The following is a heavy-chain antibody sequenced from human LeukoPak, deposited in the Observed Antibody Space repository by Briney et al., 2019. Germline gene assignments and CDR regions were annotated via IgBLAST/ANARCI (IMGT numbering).Heavy chain of an antibody. CDR3: ALEGDGYNGPDY. D-gene: IGHD5-24*01. J-gene: IGHJ4*02. Sequence: GGSLRLSCAASGFPFSSYAMNWVRQAPGKGLEWVSVIAGSDGFTQYADSVRGRFTISRDNSKNTVYLQINSLRVEDTAVYYCALEGDGYNGPDYWGQGTLVTVSS. V-gene: IGHV3-23*01. CDR1: GFPFSSYA. CDR2: IAGSDGFT.